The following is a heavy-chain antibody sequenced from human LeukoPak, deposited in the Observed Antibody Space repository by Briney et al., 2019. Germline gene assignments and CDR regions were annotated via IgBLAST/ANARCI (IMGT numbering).Heavy chain of an antibody. CDR3: ARLLGSVTTFDY. CDR1: GFSFSSSY. J-gene: IGHJ4*02. CDR2: LWPDGGVK. D-gene: IGHD4-17*01. V-gene: IGHV3-7*01. Sequence: GGYLRLSCAASGFSFSSSYMSWVRQAPGKGLEWVATLWPDGGVKRYVDYVRDRFTISRDNAKSSLYLQMSSLGAEDTGVYYCARLLGSVTTFDYWGQGALVTVS.